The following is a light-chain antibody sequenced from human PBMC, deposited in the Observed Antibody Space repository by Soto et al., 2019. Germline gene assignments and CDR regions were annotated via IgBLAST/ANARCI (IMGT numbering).Light chain of an antibody. CDR1: SSNIGDNY. CDR2: GNN. V-gene: IGLV1-51*01. Sequence: QSALTQPPSVSAAPGQKVTISCTGSSSNIGDNYVSWFQQFPGTAPQLLIYGNNERPSGIPDRFSASKSGTSATLGITGLQTGDEADYYCRTWDSSLGAGVFGGGTKLTVL. J-gene: IGLJ2*01. CDR3: RTWDSSLGAGV.